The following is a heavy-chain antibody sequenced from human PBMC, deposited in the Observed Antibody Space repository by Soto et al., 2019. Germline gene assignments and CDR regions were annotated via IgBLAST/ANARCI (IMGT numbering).Heavy chain of an antibody. Sequence: QVHLQQWGAGLLKPSETLSLTCAVSNGAFTGYYWTWIRQPPGKGLEWIGEIFHTGNTNYNPSLRSRVTISQVISKNQFSLNLSSVTAADTAVYYCARGASGSPYPYWGQGTLVTVSS. V-gene: IGHV4-34*01. CDR1: NGAFTGYY. CDR2: IFHTGNT. D-gene: IGHD6-13*01. CDR3: ARGASGSPYPY. J-gene: IGHJ4*02.